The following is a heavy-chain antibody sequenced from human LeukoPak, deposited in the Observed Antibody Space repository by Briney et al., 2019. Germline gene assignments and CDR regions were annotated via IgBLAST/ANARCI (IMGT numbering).Heavy chain of an antibody. Sequence: GGSLRLSCAGSGFSFSNAWMSWVRQAPGKGLEWVAYIKQDGSEQFYVDSVKGRFTISRDNAKNSLDLQMNSLKAEDTAVYYCAKGGWYPDFWGQGSLVTVSS. J-gene: IGHJ4*02. D-gene: IGHD6-19*01. CDR2: IKQDGSEQ. V-gene: IGHV3-7*01. CDR3: AKGGWYPDF. CDR1: GFSFSNAW.